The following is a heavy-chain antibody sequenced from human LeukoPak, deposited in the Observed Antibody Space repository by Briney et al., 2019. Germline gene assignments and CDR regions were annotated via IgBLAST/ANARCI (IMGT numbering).Heavy chain of an antibody. D-gene: IGHD2-15*01. Sequence: PSETLSLTCAVYGGSFSGYYWSWIRQPPGKGLKWIGEVNHSGSTNYNPSLKSRVTISVDTSKNQFSLKLSSVTAADTAVYYCARGRYCSGGSCYYRWFDPWGQGTLVTVSS. CDR3: ARGRYCSGGSCYYRWFDP. V-gene: IGHV4-34*01. CDR2: VNHSGST. J-gene: IGHJ5*02. CDR1: GGSFSGYY.